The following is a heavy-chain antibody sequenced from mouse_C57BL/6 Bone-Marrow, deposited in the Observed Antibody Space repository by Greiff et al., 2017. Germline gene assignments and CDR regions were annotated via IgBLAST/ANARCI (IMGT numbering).Heavy chain of an antibody. V-gene: IGHV14-4*01. CDR3: TPSSHAMDY. D-gene: IGHD1-1*01. CDR1: GFNIKDAY. CDR2: IDPENGDT. Sequence: EVKLQESGAELVRPGASVKLSCTASGFNIKDAYMHWVKQRPEQGLEWIGWIDPENGDTEYASKCQGKATITADTSSNTAYLQLSSLTSEDTAVYYCTPSSHAMDYWGQGTSVTVSA. J-gene: IGHJ4*01.